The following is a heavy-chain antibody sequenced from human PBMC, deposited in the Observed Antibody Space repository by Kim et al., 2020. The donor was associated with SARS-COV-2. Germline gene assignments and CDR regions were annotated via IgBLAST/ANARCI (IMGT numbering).Heavy chain of an antibody. D-gene: IGHD6-19*01. CDR2: ISYDGSNK. Sequence: GGSLRLSCAASGFTFSSYGMHWVRQAPGKGLEWVAVISYDGSNKYYADSVKGRFTISRDNSKNTLYLQMNSLRAEDTAVYYCAKDLVTEWLARYYYYYGMDVWGQGTTVTVSS. CDR3: AKDLVTEWLARYYYYYGMDV. J-gene: IGHJ6*02. CDR1: GFTFSSYG. V-gene: IGHV3-30*18.